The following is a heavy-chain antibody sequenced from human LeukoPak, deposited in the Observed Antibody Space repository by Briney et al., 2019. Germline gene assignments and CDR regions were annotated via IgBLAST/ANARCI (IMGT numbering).Heavy chain of an antibody. CDR2: IYYSGGT. Sequence: SETLSLTCTVSGGSISSYYWSWIRHPPGKGLEWIGYIYYSGGTNYNPSLKSRVTISVDTSKNQFSLKLSSVTAADTAVYYCARGYSYGAPLRYWGQGTLVTVSS. CDR1: GGSISSYY. V-gene: IGHV4-59*01. D-gene: IGHD5-18*01. J-gene: IGHJ4*02. CDR3: ARGYSYGAPLRY.